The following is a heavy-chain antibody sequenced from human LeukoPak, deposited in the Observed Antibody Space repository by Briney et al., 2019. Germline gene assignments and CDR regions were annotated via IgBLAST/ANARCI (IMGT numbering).Heavy chain of an antibody. CDR1: GFTFSSYA. Sequence: GGSLRLSCAASGFTFSSYAMSWVRQPPGKGLVWVALVKGDGRTTIYADSVKGRFTISRDNAKNTLYLQMNSLRADDAGVYYCATGHSYGYDYGGQGVLVTVSS. V-gene: IGHV3-74*01. J-gene: IGHJ4*02. CDR2: VKGDGRTT. D-gene: IGHD5-18*01. CDR3: ATGHSYGYDY.